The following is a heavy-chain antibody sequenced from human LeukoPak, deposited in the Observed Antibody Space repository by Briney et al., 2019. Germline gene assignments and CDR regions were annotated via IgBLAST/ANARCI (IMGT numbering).Heavy chain of an antibody. CDR2: IKHGGSEK. Sequence: PGGSLRLSCAASGFTFSSYWMNWVRQAPGKGLEWVANIKHGGSEKYYVDSVKGRFTISRDNAKNSLYLQMNSLRIEDTAVYYCAKGHYYDSSGAYSYNDYWGQGIPVTVSP. V-gene: IGHV3-7*01. J-gene: IGHJ4*02. D-gene: IGHD3-22*01. CDR3: AKGHYYDSSGAYSYNDY. CDR1: GFTFSSYW.